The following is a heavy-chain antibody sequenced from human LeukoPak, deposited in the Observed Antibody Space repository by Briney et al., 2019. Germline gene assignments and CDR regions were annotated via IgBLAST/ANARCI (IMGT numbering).Heavy chain of an antibody. CDR3: ARLLERGYSYGFPFDY. CDR2: MNPNSGNT. D-gene: IGHD5-18*01. V-gene: IGHV1-8*01. CDR1: GYTFTSYD. J-gene: IGHJ4*02. Sequence: GASAKVSCKASGYTFTSYDINWVRQATGQGLEWMGWMNPNSGNTGYAQKFQGRVTMTRNTSISTAYMELSSLRSEDTAVYYCARLLERGYSYGFPFDYWGQGTLVTVSS.